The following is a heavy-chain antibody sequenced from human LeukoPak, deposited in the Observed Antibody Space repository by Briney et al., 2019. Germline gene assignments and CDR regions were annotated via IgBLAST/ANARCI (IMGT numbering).Heavy chain of an antibody. D-gene: IGHD3-10*01. Sequence: PGGSLRLSCAASGFTFSSYGMHWVRQAPGKGLEWVAVISCDGSNKYYADSVKGRFTISRDNSKNTLYLQMNSLRAEDTAVYYCAKAHGSGSYHPDYWGQGTLVTVSS. J-gene: IGHJ4*02. CDR1: GFTFSSYG. CDR2: ISCDGSNK. CDR3: AKAHGSGSYHPDY. V-gene: IGHV3-30*18.